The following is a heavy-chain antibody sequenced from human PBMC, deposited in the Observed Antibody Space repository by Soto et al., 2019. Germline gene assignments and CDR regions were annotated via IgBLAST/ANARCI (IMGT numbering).Heavy chain of an antibody. CDR3: ARDWDSSGYFWFDP. Sequence: EVHLVESGGALVQPGGSLRLACAASGFVLSSFSMNWVRQAPGKGLEWVAYVSGGGNTIYYADSVKGRFTISRDNAKNSLYLQMNSLRAEDTAVYYCARDWDSSGYFWFDPWGQGTLVIVSS. D-gene: IGHD3-22*01. V-gene: IGHV3-48*04. J-gene: IGHJ5*02. CDR1: GFVLSSFS. CDR2: VSGGGNTI.